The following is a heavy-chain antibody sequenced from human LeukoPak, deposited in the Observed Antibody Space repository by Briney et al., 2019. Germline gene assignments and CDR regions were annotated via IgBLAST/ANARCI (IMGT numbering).Heavy chain of an antibody. Sequence: SGGSLRLSCAASGFTFSLYGMHWVRQDPGKGLEWVAFIRYDGSNKYYADSVKGRFTISRDNSKNTLYLQMNSQKAEDTAVDYCAKDDVLLWFGELFKAPTSIDYWGQGTLVTVSS. CDR1: GFTFSLYG. CDR2: IRYDGSNK. J-gene: IGHJ4*02. V-gene: IGHV3-30*02. CDR3: AKDDVLLWFGELFKAPTSIDY. D-gene: IGHD3-10*01.